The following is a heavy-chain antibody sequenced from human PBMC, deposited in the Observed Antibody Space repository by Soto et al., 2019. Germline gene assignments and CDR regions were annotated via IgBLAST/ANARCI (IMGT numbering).Heavy chain of an antibody. CDR1: GFTFSSYA. Sequence: GGSLRLSCAASGFTFSSYAMSWVRQAPGKGLEWVSAISGSGGSTYYADSVKGRFTISGDNSKNTLYLQMNSLRAEDTAVYYCAKDFMVRGVIFGGMDVWGQGTTVTVSS. J-gene: IGHJ6*02. D-gene: IGHD3-10*01. CDR2: ISGSGGST. CDR3: AKDFMVRGVIFGGMDV. V-gene: IGHV3-23*01.